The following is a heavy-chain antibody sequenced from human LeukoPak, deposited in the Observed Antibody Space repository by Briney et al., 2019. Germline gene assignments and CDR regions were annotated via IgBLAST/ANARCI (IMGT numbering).Heavy chain of an antibody. V-gene: IGHV3-48*01. Sequence: GGSLRLSCAASGFTFTNYAMNWVRQAPGKGLEWVSYISSTSSGTYYADSVKGRFTISRDNAKSSLYLQMNGLRAEDTAVYYCARDYYQRMDYWGQGTLVTVSS. CDR2: ISSTSSGT. CDR1: GFTFTNYA. J-gene: IGHJ4*02. CDR3: ARDYYQRMDY. D-gene: IGHD3-10*01.